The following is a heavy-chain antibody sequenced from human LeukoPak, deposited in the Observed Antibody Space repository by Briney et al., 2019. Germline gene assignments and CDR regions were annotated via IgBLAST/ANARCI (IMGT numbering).Heavy chain of an antibody. CDR3: ARIGEQQLVLDYFDY. D-gene: IGHD6-13*01. CDR1: GFTFSSYG. V-gene: IGHV3-48*04. CDR2: ISSDNSTK. Sequence: PAGGSLRLSCATSGFTFSSYGMNWVRQAPGKGLEWISYISSDNSTKYYADSVKGRFTLSRDNAGNSLYLQMNSLRAEDTAVYYCARIGEQQLVLDYFDYWGQGTLVTVSS. J-gene: IGHJ4*02.